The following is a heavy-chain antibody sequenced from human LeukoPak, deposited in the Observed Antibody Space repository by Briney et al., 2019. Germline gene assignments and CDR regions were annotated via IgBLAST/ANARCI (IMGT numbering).Heavy chain of an antibody. D-gene: IGHD7-27*01. J-gene: IGHJ4*02. V-gene: IGHV4-59*01. Sequence: SETLSLTCTVSDVSITSYYWNWIRQPPGKGLEWIGYIYYSGSTVYNPSLKSRVTISVDTSRNQFSLKLSSVTAADAAIYYCARDQVPGDSGGQGTLVTVSS. CDR2: IYYSGST. CDR1: DVSITSYY. CDR3: ARDQVPGDS.